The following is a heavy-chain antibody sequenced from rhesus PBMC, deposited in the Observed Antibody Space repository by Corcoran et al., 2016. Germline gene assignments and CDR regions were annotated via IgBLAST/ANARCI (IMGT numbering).Heavy chain of an antibody. CDR1: GFTFSDHY. CDR3: TTVKNFWTGYYGFDY. J-gene: IGHJ4*01. Sequence: EMQLVESGGGLVQPGGSLRLSCAASGFTFSDHYMEWFRQAPGRGPDWVGIIKNKPKGRTEEYAASVKGRFTISKDVSKNVAYLQMNSLKTEDTAVYYCTTVKNFWTGYYGFDYWGQGVLVTVSS. CDR2: IKNKPKGRTE. V-gene: IGHV3-116*01. D-gene: IGHD3-3*01.